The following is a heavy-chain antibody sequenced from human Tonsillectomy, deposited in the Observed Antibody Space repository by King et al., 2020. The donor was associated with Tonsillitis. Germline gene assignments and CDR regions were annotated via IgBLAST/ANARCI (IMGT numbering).Heavy chain of an antibody. CDR1: GGIFRSYA. J-gene: IGHJ6*01. CDR3: ASPESHDNGGNSPIYYYGMDV. CDR2: IIPIFGTT. V-gene: IGHV1-69*01. Sequence: QLVQSGAEVKKPGSSVKVSCKASGGIFRSYAISWVRQAPGQGLEWMGGIIPIFGTTDYAQKFQGRVTVTADESTSTAYMELSSLRSEDTAVYYCASPESHDNGGNSPIYYYGMDVWGQGTTVTVSS. D-gene: IGHD4-23*01.